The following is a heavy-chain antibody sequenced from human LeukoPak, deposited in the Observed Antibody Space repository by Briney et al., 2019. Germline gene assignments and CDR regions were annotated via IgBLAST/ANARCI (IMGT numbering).Heavy chain of an antibody. CDR1: GYTFTSYA. CDR2: IIPIFGTA. J-gene: IGHJ3*02. Sequence: SVNVSCKASGYTFTSYAMNWVRQAPGQGLEWMGGIIPIFGTANYAQKFQGRVTITADKSTITAYVELSRLTAEDTAVCYCARVYTMIVGDAFYIWGNGTMVTVSS. D-gene: IGHD3-22*01. CDR3: ARVYTMIVGDAFYI. V-gene: IGHV1-69*06.